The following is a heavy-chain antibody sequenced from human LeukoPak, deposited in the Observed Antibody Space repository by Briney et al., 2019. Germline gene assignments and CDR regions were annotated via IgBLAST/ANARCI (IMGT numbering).Heavy chain of an antibody. CDR1: GFTFSFYA. V-gene: IGHV3-30*03. CDR2: ISYDGSNK. J-gene: IGHJ6*02. D-gene: IGHD2-2*01. Sequence: GGSLRLSCAASGFTFSFYAMHWVRQAPGKGLEWVALISYDGSNKYSADSVKGRFTISRDNSKNTLYLQMNSLRAEDTAVYYCASGLIPAPYYYYGMDVWGQGTTVTVSS. CDR3: ASGLIPAPYYYYGMDV.